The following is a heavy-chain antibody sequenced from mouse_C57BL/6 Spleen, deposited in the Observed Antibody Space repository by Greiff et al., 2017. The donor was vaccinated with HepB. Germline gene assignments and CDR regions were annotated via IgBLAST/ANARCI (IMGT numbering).Heavy chain of an antibody. V-gene: IGHV1-63*01. Sequence: QVQLQQSGAELVRPGTSVKMSCKASGYTFTNYWIGWAKQRPGHGLEWIGDIYPGGGYTNYNEKFKGKATLTADKSSSTAYMQFSSLTSEDSAIYYCARGNYYSAMDYWGQGTSVTVSS. J-gene: IGHJ4*01. CDR2: IYPGGGYT. CDR3: ARGNYYSAMDY. CDR1: GYTFTNYW.